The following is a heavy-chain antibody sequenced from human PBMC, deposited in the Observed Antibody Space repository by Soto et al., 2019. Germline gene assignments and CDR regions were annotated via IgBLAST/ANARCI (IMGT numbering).Heavy chain of an antibody. D-gene: IGHD5-12*01. CDR2: IPYDGSNK. J-gene: IGHJ6*02. Sequence: GGSLRLSCAASGFTFSSYAMHWVRQAPGKGLEWVAVIPYDGSNKYYADSVKGRFTISRDNSKNTLYLQMNSLRAEDTAVYCCAREVRLRSYYYYYYGMDVWGQGTTVTVSS. CDR1: GFTFSSYA. V-gene: IGHV3-30-3*01. CDR3: AREVRLRSYYYYYYGMDV.